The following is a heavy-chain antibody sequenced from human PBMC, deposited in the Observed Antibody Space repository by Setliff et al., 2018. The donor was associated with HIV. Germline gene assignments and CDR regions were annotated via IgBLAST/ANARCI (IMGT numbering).Heavy chain of an antibody. CDR3: ARSSRGYYNPLFDY. Sequence: SETLSLTCTVSGGSISSSSYYWAWVRQPPGKGREWIGSVYYSGTTYISPSLKSRLTISIDRSTNQFSLRLNSMTAADMAMYYCARSSRGYYNPLFDYWGQGTLVTVSS. J-gene: IGHJ4*02. V-gene: IGHV4-39*01. CDR2: VYYSGTT. D-gene: IGHD3-22*01. CDR1: GGSISSSSYY.